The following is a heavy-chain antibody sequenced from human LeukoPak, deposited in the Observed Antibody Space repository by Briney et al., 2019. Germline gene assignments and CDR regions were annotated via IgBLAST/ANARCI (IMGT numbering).Heavy chain of an antibody. CDR1: GFNFGDYY. CDR2: ISSSATTT. V-gene: IGHV3-11*01. J-gene: IGHJ4*02. Sequence: GGSLRLSCEVSGFNFGDYYMSWIRQAPGKGLEWICYISSSATTTYYADSVKGRFTTSRDNGKNSLYLQMNSLRAEDTAVYYCARDSYPVHDYGDYPDYWGQGTLVTVSS. D-gene: IGHD4-17*01. CDR3: ARDSYPVHDYGDYPDY.